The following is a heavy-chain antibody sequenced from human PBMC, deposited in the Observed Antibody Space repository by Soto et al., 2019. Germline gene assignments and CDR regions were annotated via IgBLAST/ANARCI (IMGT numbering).Heavy chain of an antibody. V-gene: IGHV1-69*13. CDR2: IIPIFGTA. D-gene: IGHD2-15*01. CDR3: ARDRGCSGGSCYVAFDI. J-gene: IGHJ3*02. CDR1: GGTFSSYA. Sequence: SVKVSFKASGGTFSSYAISWVRQAPGQGLEWMGGIIPIFGTANYAQKCQGRVTITADESTSTAYMELSSLRSEDTAVYYCARDRGCSGGSCYVAFDIWGQGTMVTVSS.